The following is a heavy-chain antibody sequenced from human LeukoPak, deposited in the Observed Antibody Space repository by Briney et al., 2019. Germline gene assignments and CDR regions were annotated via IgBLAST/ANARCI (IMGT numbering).Heavy chain of an antibody. V-gene: IGHV1-2*04. Sequence: GASVKVSCKASGYTFTGYHMHWVRQAPGQGLEWMGWINPNSGGTNYAQKFQGWVTMTRDTSISTAYMELSRLRSDDTAVYYCARESYCSGGSCYSGWFDPWGQGTLVTVSS. J-gene: IGHJ5*02. CDR3: ARESYCSGGSCYSGWFDP. CDR2: INPNSGGT. CDR1: GYTFTGYH. D-gene: IGHD2-15*01.